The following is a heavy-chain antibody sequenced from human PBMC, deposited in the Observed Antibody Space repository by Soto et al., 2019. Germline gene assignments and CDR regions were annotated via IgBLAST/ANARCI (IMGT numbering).Heavy chain of an antibody. CDR2: IYYNGNT. D-gene: IGHD3-10*01. Sequence: QVHLQESGPGLVKPSQTLSLICTVSGGSVSNGGYFWSWVRQHPVRGLEWIGYIYYNGNTRYNPSLRSLVTISSDRSKNQCSITLSSVTAADTGVYYCARDLGTGDGFDYWGQGSLVPVDS. J-gene: IGHJ4*02. V-gene: IGHV4-31*01. CDR3: ARDLGTGDGFDY. CDR1: GGSVSNGGYF.